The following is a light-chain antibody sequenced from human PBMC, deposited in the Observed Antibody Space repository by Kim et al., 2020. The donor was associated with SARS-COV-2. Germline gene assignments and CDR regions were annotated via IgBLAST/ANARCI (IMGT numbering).Light chain of an antibody. CDR1: NMGGKN. J-gene: IGLJ3*02. CDR3: QVWDSTTWV. V-gene: IGLV3-9*01. CDR2: RDT. Sequence: SVALGQTGTITCGGNNMGGKNVHWYQQKPGQAPVLVIYRDTKRPSGIPERFSGSNSGNTATLTISRAQAGDEADYYCQVWDSTTWVFGGGTQLTVL.